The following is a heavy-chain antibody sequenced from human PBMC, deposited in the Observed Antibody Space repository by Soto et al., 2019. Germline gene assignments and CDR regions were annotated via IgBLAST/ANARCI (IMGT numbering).Heavy chain of an antibody. V-gene: IGHV4-31*03. CDR1: GGSISSGGYY. Sequence: QVQLQESGPGLVKPSQTLSLTCTVPGGSISSGGYYRRWIRQPPGNGLESTGYIYNSGSTYSNHSLKSRATISVDTSKNQISLKLSSVTAADTAVYYCARGGQLAPRPYSEYFHLWGQGTLVTVSS. J-gene: IGHJ1*01. CDR2: IYNSGST. D-gene: IGHD6-6*01. CDR3: ARGGQLAPRPYSEYFHL.